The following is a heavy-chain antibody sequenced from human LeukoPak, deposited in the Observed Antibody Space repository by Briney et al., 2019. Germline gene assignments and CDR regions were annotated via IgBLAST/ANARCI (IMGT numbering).Heavy chain of an antibody. V-gene: IGHV3-23*01. CDR1: GFTLSSFA. CDR3: AKDPLYYCGSGSYH. D-gene: IGHD3-10*01. CDR2: ISGSGGST. J-gene: IGHJ6*04. Sequence: GGSLRLSCAPSGFTLSSFAMSWVRQAPGKGLEWVSAISGSGGSTYYADSVKGRFTISRDNSKNTLYLQMNSLRAEDTAVYYCAKDPLYYCGSGSYHWGKGTTVTVSS.